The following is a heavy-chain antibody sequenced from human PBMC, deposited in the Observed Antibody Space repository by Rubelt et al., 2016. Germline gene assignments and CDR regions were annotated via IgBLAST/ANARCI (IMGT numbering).Heavy chain of an antibody. J-gene: IGHJ4*02. V-gene: IGHV1-3*01. D-gene: IGHD6-19*01. CDR3: ATGYSSGWYVAY. Sequence: QVQLVQSGAEVKKPGASVKVSCKAAGYSFTTYSIHWVRQAPGQRLEWMGWLNAGNGNTKYSQKFQGRVTITRETSASTAYMELSSLRSEDTAIYYCATGYSSGWYVAYWGQGTLVTVSS. CDR1: GYSFTTYS. CDR2: LNAGNGNT.